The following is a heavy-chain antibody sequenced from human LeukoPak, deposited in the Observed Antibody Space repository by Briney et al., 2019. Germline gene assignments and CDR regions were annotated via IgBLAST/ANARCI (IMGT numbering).Heavy chain of an antibody. J-gene: IGHJ6*03. CDR2: IIPIFGTA. D-gene: IGHD4-23*01. Sequence: SVKVSCKASGGTFSSYAISWVRQAPGQGLEWMGRIIPIFGTANYAQKFQGRVTITTDESTSTAYMELSSLRSEDTAVYYCAREGWVPTMEVTPEYYYYMDVWGKGTTVTVSS. CDR1: GGTFSSYA. V-gene: IGHV1-69*05. CDR3: AREGWVPTMEVTPEYYYYMDV.